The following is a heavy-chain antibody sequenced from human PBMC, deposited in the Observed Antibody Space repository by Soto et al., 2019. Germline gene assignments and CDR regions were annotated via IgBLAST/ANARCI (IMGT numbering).Heavy chain of an antibody. D-gene: IGHD6-6*01. CDR3: ARDLWQLVPDS. V-gene: IGHV1-18*01. CDR1: GYTFINYG. Sequence: GASAKVSCKASGYTFINYGISWVRQAPGQGFEWMGWISGYNGVTNYAQKFQDRVTITTDTSTSTAYMELRSLRSDDTAVYYCARDLWQLVPDSWGQGTLVTVSS. CDR2: ISGYNGVT. J-gene: IGHJ4*02.